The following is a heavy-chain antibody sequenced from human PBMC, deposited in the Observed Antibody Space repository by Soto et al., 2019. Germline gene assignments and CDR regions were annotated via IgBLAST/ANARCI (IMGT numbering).Heavy chain of an antibody. J-gene: IGHJ6*03. CDR3: AREKYIVVVPAAIPEYYMDV. CDR2: IYYSGST. D-gene: IGHD2-2*01. V-gene: IGHV4-59*01. Sequence: SETLSLTCTVSGGSISSYYWSWIRQPPGKGLEWIGYIYYSGSTNYNPSLKSRVTISVDTSKNQFSLKLSSVTAADTAVYYCAREKYIVVVPAAIPEYYMDVWGKGTTVTVSS. CDR1: GGSISSYY.